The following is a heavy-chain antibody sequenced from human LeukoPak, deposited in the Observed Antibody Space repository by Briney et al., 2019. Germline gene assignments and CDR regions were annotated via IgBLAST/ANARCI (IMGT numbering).Heavy chain of an antibody. Sequence: PGGSLRLSCAASGFTFSSSWMHWVRQAPGKGLVWVSRTINDGSRTNYADSVKGRFTISRDNAKNTLYLQMNSLRAEDTAVYYCARGTGGRDDYWGQGTLVTVSS. CDR1: GFTFSSSW. J-gene: IGHJ4*02. CDR2: TINDGSRT. CDR3: ARGTGGRDDY. D-gene: IGHD3-10*01. V-gene: IGHV3-74*01.